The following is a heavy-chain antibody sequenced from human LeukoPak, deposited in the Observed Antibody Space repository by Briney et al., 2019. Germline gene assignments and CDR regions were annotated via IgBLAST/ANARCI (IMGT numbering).Heavy chain of an antibody. J-gene: IGHJ4*02. CDR1: GFTFSSYG. Sequence: GGSLRLSCAASGFTFSSYGMHWVRQAPGKGLEWVAVISYDGSNKYYADSVKGRFTISRDNSKNTLYLQMNSLRAEDTAVYYCAKDRVVMPYYFDYWGQGTLVTVSS. CDR2: ISYDGSNK. CDR3: AKDRVVMPYYFDY. V-gene: IGHV3-30*18. D-gene: IGHD3-3*01.